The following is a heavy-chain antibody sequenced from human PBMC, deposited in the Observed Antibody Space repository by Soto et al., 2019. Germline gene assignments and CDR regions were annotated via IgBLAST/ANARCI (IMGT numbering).Heavy chain of an antibody. CDR2: IIPIFGTA. J-gene: IGHJ5*02. Sequence: GASVKVSCKACGGTFSSYAISWVRQAPGQGLEWMGGIIPIFGTANYAQKFQGRVTITADESTSTAYMELSSLRSEDTAVYYCAREIAGSSSNWFDPWGQGTLVTVSS. CDR1: GGTFSSYA. CDR3: AREIAGSSSNWFDP. D-gene: IGHD6-19*01. V-gene: IGHV1-69*13.